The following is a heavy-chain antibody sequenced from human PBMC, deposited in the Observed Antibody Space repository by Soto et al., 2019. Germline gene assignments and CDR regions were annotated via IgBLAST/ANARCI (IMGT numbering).Heavy chain of an antibody. Sequence: LRLSFAASVFTFSSYAMSWVRQAPGKGLEWVSAISGSGGSTYYADSVKGRFTISRDNSKNTLYLQMNSLRAEDTAVYYCAKADSGLFDYWGQGTLVTVSS. CDR1: VFTFSSYA. V-gene: IGHV3-23*01. CDR3: AKADSGLFDY. J-gene: IGHJ4*02. CDR2: ISGSGGST.